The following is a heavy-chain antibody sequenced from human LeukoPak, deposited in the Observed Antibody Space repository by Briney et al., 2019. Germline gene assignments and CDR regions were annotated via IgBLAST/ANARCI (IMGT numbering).Heavy chain of an antibody. V-gene: IGHV3-23*01. Sequence: QSGGSLRLSCVASGFTFSTYAMSWVRQAPGKGLEWVSVISNSGESTAYADSVKGRFTISRDNSKNTLYLQMNSLSADDTAVYYCAKDLLSQQVARCFDYWGQGTLVTVSS. CDR1: GFTFSTYA. CDR3: AKDLLSQQVARCFDY. D-gene: IGHD6-13*01. J-gene: IGHJ4*02. CDR2: ISNSGEST.